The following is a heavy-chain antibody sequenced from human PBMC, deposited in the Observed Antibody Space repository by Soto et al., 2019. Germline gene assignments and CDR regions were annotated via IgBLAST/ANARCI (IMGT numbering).Heavy chain of an antibody. V-gene: IGHV3-48*01. CDR3: ARSVKNWFDP. CDR1: GFTFSSYS. CDR2: ISSSSSTI. Sequence: EVQLVESGGGLVQPGGSLRLSCAASGFTFSSYSMNWVRQAPGKGLEWGSYISSSSSTIYYADSVKGRFTISRDNAKNSLYLQMNSLRAEDTAVYYCARSVKNWFDPWGQGTLVTVSS. D-gene: IGHD4-4*01. J-gene: IGHJ5*02.